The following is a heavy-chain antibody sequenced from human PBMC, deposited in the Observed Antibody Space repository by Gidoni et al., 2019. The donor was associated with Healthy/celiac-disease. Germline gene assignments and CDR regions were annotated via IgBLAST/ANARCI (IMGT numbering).Heavy chain of an antibody. Sequence: EVQLLESGGGLVQPGGSLRLSCAASGFTFSSYAMSWVRQAPGKGLEWVSAISGSGGSTYYADSVKGRFTISRDNSKNTLYLQMNSLRAEDTAVYYCAKRPVTEPGYSSSSADYFDYWGQGTLVTVSS. CDR2: ISGSGGST. CDR1: GFTFSSYA. J-gene: IGHJ4*02. D-gene: IGHD6-6*01. V-gene: IGHV3-23*01. CDR3: AKRPVTEPGYSSSSADYFDY.